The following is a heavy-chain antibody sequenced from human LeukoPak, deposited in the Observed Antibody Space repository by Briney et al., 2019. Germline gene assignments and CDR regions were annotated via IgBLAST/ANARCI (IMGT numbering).Heavy chain of an antibody. V-gene: IGHV1-2*02. CDR2: INPNSGGT. CDR1: GYTFTGYY. D-gene: IGHD3-3*01. Sequence: ASVKVSCKASGYTFTGYYMHWVRQAPGQGLEWMGWINPNSGGTNYAQKFQGRVTMTRDTSISTAYMELSRLRSDDTAVYYCARSPNGYFGPYDFWSGYVFDYWGQGTLVTVSS. CDR3: ARSPNGYFGPYDFWSGYVFDY. J-gene: IGHJ4*02.